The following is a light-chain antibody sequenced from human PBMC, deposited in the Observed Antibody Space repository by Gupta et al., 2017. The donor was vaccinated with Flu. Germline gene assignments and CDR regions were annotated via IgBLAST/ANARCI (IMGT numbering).Light chain of an antibody. V-gene: IGKV3-20*01. CDR1: QSVRSSY. Sequence: EIVLTQSPGTLSLSPGERATLSCRASQSVRSSYLAWHQQKPGQAPRLLIYGASTRATGIPDRFSGSESGTEFTLTISRLEPEDFAVYYCQKEGCPSWTFGQGTKVEIK. CDR2: GAS. J-gene: IGKJ1*01. CDR3: QKEGCPSWT.